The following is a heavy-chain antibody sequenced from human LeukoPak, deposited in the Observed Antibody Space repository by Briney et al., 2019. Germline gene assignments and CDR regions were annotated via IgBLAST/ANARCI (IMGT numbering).Heavy chain of an antibody. Sequence: PSETLSLTCAVYGGSFSGYYWSWIRQPPGKGLEWIGEINHSGSTNYNPSLKSRVTISVDKSKNQFSLKLSSVTAADTAVYYCARVSTGGAYFDYWGQGTLVTVSS. CDR1: GGSFSGYY. D-gene: IGHD4-17*01. CDR2: INHSGST. J-gene: IGHJ4*02. CDR3: ARVSTGGAYFDY. V-gene: IGHV4-34*01.